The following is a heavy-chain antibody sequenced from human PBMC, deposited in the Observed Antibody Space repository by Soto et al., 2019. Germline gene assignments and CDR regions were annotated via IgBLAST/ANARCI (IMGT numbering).Heavy chain of an antibody. CDR1: GYTFTSYA. V-gene: IGHV1-3*01. J-gene: IGHJ6*03. Sequence: GASVKVSCKASGYTFTSYAMHWVRQAPGQRLEWMGWINAGNGNTKYSQKFQGRVTITRDTSASTAYMELSSLRSEDTAVYYCARDREFYGSGRDYYYYYMDVWGKGTTVTVSS. CDR2: INAGNGNT. CDR3: ARDREFYGSGRDYYYYYMDV. D-gene: IGHD3-10*01.